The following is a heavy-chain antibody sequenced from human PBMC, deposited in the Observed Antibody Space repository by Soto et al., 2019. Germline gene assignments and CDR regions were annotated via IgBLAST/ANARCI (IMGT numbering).Heavy chain of an antibody. D-gene: IGHD6-13*01. V-gene: IGHV4-39*01. Sequence: PSETLSLTCTVSGGSISSSSYYWGWIRQPPGKGLEWIGSIYYSGSTYYNPSLKSRVTISVDTSKNQFSLKLSSVTAADTAVYYCAQQLVRPYYFDYWGQGTLVTVSS. CDR2: IYYSGST. J-gene: IGHJ4*02. CDR3: AQQLVRPYYFDY. CDR1: GGSISSSSYY.